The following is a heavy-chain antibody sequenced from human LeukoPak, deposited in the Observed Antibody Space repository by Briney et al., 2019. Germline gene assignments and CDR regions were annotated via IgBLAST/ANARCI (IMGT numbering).Heavy chain of an antibody. D-gene: IGHD1-26*01. Sequence: PSETLSLTRTLSGGSISSYYWTWIRPPPQRGLEWIGCMFYTETTNYNPSLKSRVTISVDTSKNHFSLKLSSVTAADTAVYYCAATLGAGLDYWGQGTLVTVSS. CDR1: GGSISSYY. J-gene: IGHJ4*02. V-gene: IGHV4-59*08. CDR3: AATLGAGLDY. CDR2: MFYTETT.